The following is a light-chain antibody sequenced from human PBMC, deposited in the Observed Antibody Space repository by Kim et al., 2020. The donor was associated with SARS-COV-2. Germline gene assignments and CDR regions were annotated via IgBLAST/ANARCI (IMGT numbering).Light chain of an antibody. CDR3: SSFTTTTARV. V-gene: IGLV2-14*03. Sequence: GQSITISGTGTTSDVGAYDYVSWYQQFPGNAPKLIICDVTRRPSGVSDRFSGSKSGNTASLTISGLQADDEADYYCSSFTTTTARVFGGGTKVTVL. J-gene: IGLJ3*02. CDR1: TSDVGAYDY. CDR2: DVT.